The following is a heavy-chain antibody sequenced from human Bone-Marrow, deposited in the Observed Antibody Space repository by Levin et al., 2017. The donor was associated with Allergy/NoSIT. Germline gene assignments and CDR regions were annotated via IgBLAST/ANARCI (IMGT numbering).Heavy chain of an antibody. V-gene: IGHV3-23*01. CDR1: GFTVSNNY. Sequence: LSLTCAASGFTVSNNYMNWVRQAPGKGLEWVSAISGSGGSTYYADSVKGRFTISRDNSKNTLYLQMNSLRAEDTAVYYCAKGAGWVAGAVALIWGQGTLVTVSS. J-gene: IGHJ4*02. CDR2: ISGSGGST. CDR3: AKGAGWVAGAVALI. D-gene: IGHD6-19*01.